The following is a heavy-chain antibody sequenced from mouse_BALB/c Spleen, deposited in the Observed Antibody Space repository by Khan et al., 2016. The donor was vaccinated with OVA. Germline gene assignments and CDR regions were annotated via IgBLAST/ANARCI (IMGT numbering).Heavy chain of an antibody. CDR3: ARVYGGDFDY. J-gene: IGHJ2*02. CDR1: GYSITSDYA. Sequence: VQLQQSGPGLVKPSQSLSLTCTVTGYSITSDYAWNWIRQFPGNKLEWMGFISYSGNTKYNPSLKSRFSITRDTSKHQFFLQLNSVTTEDTATYYCARVYGGDFDYWGQGTSRTVSS. V-gene: IGHV3-2*02. CDR2: ISYSGNT. D-gene: IGHD1-1*01.